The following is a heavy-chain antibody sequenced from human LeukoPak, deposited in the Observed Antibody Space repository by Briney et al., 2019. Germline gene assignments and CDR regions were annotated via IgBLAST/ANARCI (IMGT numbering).Heavy chain of an antibody. V-gene: IGHV4-59*08. CDR2: IYYSGSP. CDR3: ARHQYCGSDCYRPLEY. Sequence: PSETLSLTCTVSGDSISGYYWGWIRQPPGKGLEWIGYIYYSGSPNYNSSLKSRVTMSVDTSKNQFSLKLSSVTAADTAVYYCARHQYCGSDCYRPLEYWGQGTLVTVSS. CDR1: GDSISGYY. J-gene: IGHJ4*02. D-gene: IGHD2-21*02.